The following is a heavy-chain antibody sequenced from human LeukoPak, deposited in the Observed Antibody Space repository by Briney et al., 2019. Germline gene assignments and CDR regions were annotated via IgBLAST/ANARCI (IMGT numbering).Heavy chain of an antibody. J-gene: IGHJ5*02. V-gene: IGHV4-39*01. CDR2: IYYSGST. Sequence: SETLSLTCTVSGGSFSRTRYYWGWIRQPPGKGLEWIGNIYYSGSTYYNPSLKSRVTISVDKSKNQFSLRLSSVAAADTAVYYCARGPPDYNNWFDPWGQGTLVTVPS. CDR3: ARGPPDYNNWFDP. D-gene: IGHD4-11*01. CDR1: GGSFSRTRYY.